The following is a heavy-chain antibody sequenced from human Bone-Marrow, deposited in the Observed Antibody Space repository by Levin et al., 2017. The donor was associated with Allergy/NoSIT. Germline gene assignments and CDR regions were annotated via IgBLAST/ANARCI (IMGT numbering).Heavy chain of an antibody. D-gene: IGHD5-18*01. Sequence: GGSLRLSCAASGFTVSSNYMSWVRQAPGKGLEWVSVIYSGGSTYYADSVKGRFTISRDNSRNTLYLQMNSLRAEDTAVYYCARSPYSYVHYYYGMDVWGQGTTVTVSS. CDR2: IYSGGST. V-gene: IGHV3-53*01. CDR1: GFTVSSNY. J-gene: IGHJ6*02. CDR3: ARSPYSYVHYYYGMDV.